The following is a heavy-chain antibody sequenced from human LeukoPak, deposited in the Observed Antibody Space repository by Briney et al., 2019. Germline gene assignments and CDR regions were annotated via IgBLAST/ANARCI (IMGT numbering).Heavy chain of an antibody. J-gene: IGHJ2*01. CDR3: ASERPEPIAAAGSPDPYWYFDL. D-gene: IGHD6-13*01. Sequence: SETLSLTCTVSGGSISSSSYYWGWIRQPPGKGLEWIGSIYYSGSTYYNPSLKSRVTISVDTSKNQFSLKLSSVTAADTAVYYCASERPEPIAAAGSPDPYWYFDLWGRGTLVTVSS. CDR1: GGSISSSSYY. V-gene: IGHV4-39*07. CDR2: IYYSGST.